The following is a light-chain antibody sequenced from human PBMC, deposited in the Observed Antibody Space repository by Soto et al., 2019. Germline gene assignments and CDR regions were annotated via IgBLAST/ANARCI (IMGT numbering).Light chain of an antibody. V-gene: IGKV1-5*01. CDR1: QSISSW. J-gene: IGKJ3*01. CDR2: DAS. CDR3: QQYNSYSGT. Sequence: DIKMTQSPSTLSASVGDRVTITCRASQSISSWLAWYQQKPGKAPKLLIYDASSLESGVPSRFSGSGSGTEFTLTISSLQPDDFATYYCQQYNSYSGTFGPGTKVDIK.